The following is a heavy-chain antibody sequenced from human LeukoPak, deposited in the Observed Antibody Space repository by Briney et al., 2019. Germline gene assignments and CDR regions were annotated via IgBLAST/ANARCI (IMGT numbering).Heavy chain of an antibody. CDR2: ISAYNGNT. CDR1: GYTFTSYG. D-gene: IGHD3-3*01. CDR3: ARASKIRFLEWLLEGQFDY. Sequence: ASVKVSCKASGYTFTSYGISWVRQAPGQGLEWMGWISAYNGNTNYAQKLQGRVTMTTDTSTSTAYMELRSLRSEDTAVYYCARASKIRFLEWLLEGQFDYWGQGTLVTVSS. J-gene: IGHJ4*02. V-gene: IGHV1-18*01.